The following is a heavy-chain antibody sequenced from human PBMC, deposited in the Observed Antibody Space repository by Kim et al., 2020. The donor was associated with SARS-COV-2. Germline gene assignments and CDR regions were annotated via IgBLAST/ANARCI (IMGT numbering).Heavy chain of an antibody. D-gene: IGHD2-8*01. CDR1: GFSFSSHW. CDR3: VRGGIERYGTCYYG. J-gene: IGHJ6*01. Sequence: GGSLRLSCAASGFSFSSHWMRWVRQASGKGLEWVATINPDGSAKYYLAFVNGCIITSRDNAEYLLHLKINKLSAEASGVYYSVRGGIERYGTCYYG. CDR2: INPDGSAK. V-gene: IGHV3-7*01.